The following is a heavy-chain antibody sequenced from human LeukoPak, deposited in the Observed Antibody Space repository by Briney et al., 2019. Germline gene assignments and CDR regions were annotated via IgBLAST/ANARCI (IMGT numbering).Heavy chain of an antibody. V-gene: IGHV1-69*06. CDR2: IIPIFGTA. CDR3: AREYASWGSRYFDY. Sequence: SVKVSCKASGGTVSSYAISWVRQAPGQGLEWMGGIIPIFGTANYAQKFQGRVTITADKSTSTAYMELSSLRSEDTAVYYCAREYASWGSRYFDYWGQGTLVTVSS. D-gene: IGHD7-27*01. J-gene: IGHJ4*02. CDR1: GGTVSSYA.